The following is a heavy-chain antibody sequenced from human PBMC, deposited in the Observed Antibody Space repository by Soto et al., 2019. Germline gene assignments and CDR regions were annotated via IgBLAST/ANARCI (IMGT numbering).Heavy chain of an antibody. V-gene: IGHV3-30*03. Sequence: QVQLVESGGGVVQPGRSLRLSCAASGFTFSSYGMHWVRQAPGKGLEWVAVISYDGSNKYYADSVKGRFTISRDNSKNTLYLQMNSLRAEDTAVYYCAHRDYGDLIDYWGQGTLVTVSS. CDR1: GFTFSSYG. CDR2: ISYDGSNK. CDR3: AHRDYGDLIDY. D-gene: IGHD4-17*01. J-gene: IGHJ4*02.